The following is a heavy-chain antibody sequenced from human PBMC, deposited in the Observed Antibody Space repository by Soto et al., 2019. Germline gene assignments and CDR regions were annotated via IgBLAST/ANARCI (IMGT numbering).Heavy chain of an antibody. J-gene: IGHJ5*02. CDR1: GGSISSYY. Sequence: SETLSLTCPVSGGSISSYYLSWIRQPPGKGLEWIGYVYYFGSTNYNPSLKSRVTISVDTSKNQFSLRLTYVTAADTAVYFCARQGYGTTLPWGQGTLVTVSS. V-gene: IGHV4-59*08. CDR2: VYYFGST. CDR3: ARQGYGTTLP. D-gene: IGHD1-7*01.